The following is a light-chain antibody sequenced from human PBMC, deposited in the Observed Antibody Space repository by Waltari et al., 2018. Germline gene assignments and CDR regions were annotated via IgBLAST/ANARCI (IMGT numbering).Light chain of an antibody. CDR3: QVWDSGHFPR. V-gene: IGLV3-21*02. J-gene: IGLJ2*01. CDR1: NIGFKI. CDR2: DDT. Sequence: SSVLTQPPSVSGATGQPAIISWGGNNIGFKIVHWHQQKPGQAPVLVMFDDTDRPSGIPERFSGSKSGNTATLSISRVEVDDEADFYCQVWDSGHFPRFGGGTKLTVL.